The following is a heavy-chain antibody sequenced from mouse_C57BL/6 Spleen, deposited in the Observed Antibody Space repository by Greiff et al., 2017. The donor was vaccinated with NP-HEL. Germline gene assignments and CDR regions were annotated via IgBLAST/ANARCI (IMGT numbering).Heavy chain of an antibody. V-gene: IGHV5-4*01. CDR1: GFTFSSYA. CDR3: ARDLLIYYETPWFAY. D-gene: IGHD2-4*01. CDR2: ISDGGSYT. J-gene: IGHJ3*01. Sequence: DVMLVESGGGLVKPGGSLKLSCAASGFTFSSYAMSWVRQTPEKRLEWVATISDGGSYTYYPDNVKGRFTISRDNAKNNLYLQMSHLKSEDTAMYYCARDLLIYYETPWFAYWGQGTLVTVSA.